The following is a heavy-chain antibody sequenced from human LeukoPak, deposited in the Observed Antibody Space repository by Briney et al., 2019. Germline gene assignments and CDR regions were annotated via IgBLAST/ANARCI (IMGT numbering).Heavy chain of an antibody. CDR2: INPNSGGT. Sequence: ASVKVSCKASGYTFTGYYMHWGRQAPGQGLEWMGCINPNSGGTHYTQKFQGRVTITRDTSISTAYMELSRLRSDDTAVYYCARRSITMVRASGNRENWFDPWGQGTLVTVSS. CDR3: ARRSITMVRASGNRENWFDP. J-gene: IGHJ5*02. V-gene: IGHV1-2*02. CDR1: GYTFTGYY. D-gene: IGHD3-10*01.